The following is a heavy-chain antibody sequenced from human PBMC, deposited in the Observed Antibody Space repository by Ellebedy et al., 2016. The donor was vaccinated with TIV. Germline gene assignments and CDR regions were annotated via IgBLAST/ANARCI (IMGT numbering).Heavy chain of an antibody. CDR2: IYSGGST. J-gene: IGHJ1*01. CDR1: GFTVSSNY. CDR3: MRDKYASGTFGDF. Sequence: GGSLRLSCAASGFTVSSNYMSWVRQAPGKGLEWVSVIYSGGSTNYADSVKGRFTISRDNAKNSLYLQMNSLRAEDTAVYYCMRDKYASGTFGDFWGQGILVTVSS. D-gene: IGHD3-10*01. V-gene: IGHV3-53*01.